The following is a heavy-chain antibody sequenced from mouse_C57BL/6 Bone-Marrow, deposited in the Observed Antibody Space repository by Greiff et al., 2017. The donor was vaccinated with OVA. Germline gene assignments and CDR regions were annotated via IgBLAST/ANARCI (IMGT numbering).Heavy chain of an antibody. CDR2: ISGGGGNT. CDR3: ARDGSYPYYFDY. CDR1: GFTFSSYT. Sequence: EVQVVESGGGLVKPGGSLKLSCAASGFTFSSYTMSWVRQTPEKRLEWVATISGGGGNTYYPDSVKGRFTISRDNAKNTLYLQMSSLRSEDTALYYCARDGSYPYYFDYWGQGTTLTVSS. D-gene: IGHD2-3*01. V-gene: IGHV5-9*01. J-gene: IGHJ2*01.